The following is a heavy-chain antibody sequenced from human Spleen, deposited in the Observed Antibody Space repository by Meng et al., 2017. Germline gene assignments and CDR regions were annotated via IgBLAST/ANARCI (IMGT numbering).Heavy chain of an antibody. D-gene: IGHD1-1*01. CDR3: SRDQRNEF. Sequence: GESLKISCTASGFTFGDYAMSWVRQAPGKGLEWVGFIRNKAYGGTPEYAASVKGRFTISRDDSKSIAYLQMNSLKTEDTAVYYCSRDQRNEFWGQGTLVTVSS. V-gene: IGHV3-49*04. CDR1: GFTFGDYA. J-gene: IGHJ4*02. CDR2: IRNKAYGGTP.